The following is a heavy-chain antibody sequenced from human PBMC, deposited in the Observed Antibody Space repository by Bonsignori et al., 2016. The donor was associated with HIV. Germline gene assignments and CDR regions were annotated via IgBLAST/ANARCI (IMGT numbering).Heavy chain of an antibody. CDR2: ISSSGSTI. CDR1: GFTFSSYE. J-gene: IGHJ4*02. Sequence: GGSLRLSCAASGFTFSSYEMNWVRQAPGKGLEWVSYISSSGSTIYYADSVKGRFTISRDNAKNSLYLQMNSLRAEDTAVYYCARRNLVAAVDYWGQGTLVTVSS. D-gene: IGHD5-12*01. V-gene: IGHV3-48*03. CDR3: ARRNLVAAVDY.